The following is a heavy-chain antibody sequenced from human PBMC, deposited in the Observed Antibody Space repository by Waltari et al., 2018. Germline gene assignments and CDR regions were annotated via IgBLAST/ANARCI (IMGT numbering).Heavy chain of an antibody. CDR3: ARDPTRKFDY. CDR2: IKEDGGEE. V-gene: IGHV3-7*04. CDR1: GFTFSSYW. J-gene: IGHJ4*02. Sequence: EVQLVESGGGLVQPGGSLRLSCAASGFTFSSYWMTWVRQAPGKGLAWVARIKEDGGEEYYVGSVKGRFTISRDNARNSLYLQMNSLRAEDTAVYYCARDPTRKFDYWGQGTLVTASS.